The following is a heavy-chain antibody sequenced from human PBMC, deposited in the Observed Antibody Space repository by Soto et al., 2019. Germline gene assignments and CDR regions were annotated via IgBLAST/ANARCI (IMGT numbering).Heavy chain of an antibody. J-gene: IGHJ3*02. V-gene: IGHV3-53*02. D-gene: IGHD3-22*01. CDR2: IYSGGST. CDR3: ARGGDYYDSRLDGACDI. CDR1: GFTVSRHY. Sequence: EVQPVETGGGLIQPGGSRRLACAASGFTVSRHYMSWVRQAPGKGLEWVSVIYSGGSTYYADSVKGRFTISRDKFKYTLYRQMNSLRAEDTAVYYCARGGDYYDSRLDGACDIWGRGTMFTVSS.